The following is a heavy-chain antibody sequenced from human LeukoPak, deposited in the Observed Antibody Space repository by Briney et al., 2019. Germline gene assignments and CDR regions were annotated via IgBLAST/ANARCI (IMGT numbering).Heavy chain of an antibody. J-gene: IGHJ4*02. V-gene: IGHV3-11*01. Sequence: GRSLRLSCTASGFILTDYYMNWIRHAPGAGHERVSYISSSGSTIYYADSVKGRFTISRDNAKNSLYLQMNSLRAEDTAVYYCARAGGWAGPFNYWGQGTLVTVSS. D-gene: IGHD3/OR15-3a*01. CDR3: ARAGGWAGPFNY. CDR1: GFILTDYY. CDR2: ISSSGSTI.